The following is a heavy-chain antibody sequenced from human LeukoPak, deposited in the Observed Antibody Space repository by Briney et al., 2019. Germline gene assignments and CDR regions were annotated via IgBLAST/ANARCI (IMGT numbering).Heavy chain of an antibody. V-gene: IGHV1-2*06. CDR1: GYTFTAYY. Sequence: ASVKVSRKASGYTFTAYYLYWVRQAPGQGLEWMGRINPNSGGTDYAQKFQGRVTMTRDTSISTAYMELSSLRSEDTAVYYCAREIDSSGYYNTYYFDYWGQGTLVTVSS. J-gene: IGHJ4*02. CDR2: INPNSGGT. CDR3: AREIDSSGYYNTYYFDY. D-gene: IGHD3-22*01.